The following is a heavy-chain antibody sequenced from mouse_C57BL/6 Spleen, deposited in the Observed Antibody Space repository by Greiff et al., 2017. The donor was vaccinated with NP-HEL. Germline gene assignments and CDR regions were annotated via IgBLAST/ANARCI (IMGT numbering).Heavy chain of an antibody. CDR3: TRDYYGSSYYFDY. J-gene: IGHJ2*01. V-gene: IGHV1-5*01. D-gene: IGHD1-1*01. CDR1: GYTFTSYW. CDR2: IYPGNSDT. Sequence: EVQLQQSGTVLARPGASVKMSCTTSGYTFTSYWMHWVKQRPGQGLEWIGAIYPGNSDTSYNQKFKGKAKLTAVTSASTAYMELSSLTTEDSAVYYCTRDYYGSSYYFDYWGQGTTLTVSS.